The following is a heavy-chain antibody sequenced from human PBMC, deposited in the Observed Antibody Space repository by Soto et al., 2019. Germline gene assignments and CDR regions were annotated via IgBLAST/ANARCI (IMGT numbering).Heavy chain of an antibody. CDR3: ARDKLAATPFMYYYYYYGMDV. CDR2: IWHDGSNK. J-gene: IGHJ6*02. Sequence: GGSLRLSCAASGFTFSSYGMHWVRQAPGKGLEWVAVIWHDGSNKYYADSVKGRFTISRDNPKNTLYLQMNSLRAEDTAVYYCARDKLAATPFMYYYYYYGMDVWGQGTTVTVSS. V-gene: IGHV3-33*01. D-gene: IGHD2-15*01. CDR1: GFTFSSYG.